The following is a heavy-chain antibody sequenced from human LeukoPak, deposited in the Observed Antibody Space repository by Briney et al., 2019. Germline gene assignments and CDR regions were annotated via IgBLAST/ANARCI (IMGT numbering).Heavy chain of an antibody. Sequence: ASVKVSCKASGYTFTSYDINWVRQAPGQGLEWMGWINPNSGGTNYAQKFQGRVTMTRDTSISTAYMELSRLRSDDTAVYYCARGPISGGSWSDYWGQGALVTVSS. V-gene: IGHV1-2*02. CDR3: ARGPISGGSWSDY. CDR2: INPNSGGT. D-gene: IGHD2-15*01. CDR1: GYTFTSYD. J-gene: IGHJ4*02.